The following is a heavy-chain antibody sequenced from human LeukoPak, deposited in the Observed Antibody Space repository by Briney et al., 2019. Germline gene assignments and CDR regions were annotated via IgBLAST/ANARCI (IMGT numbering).Heavy chain of an antibody. D-gene: IGHD3-10*01. Sequence: ASVKVSCKASGYTFTSYDINWVRQATGQGLEWMGWMNPNSGNTGYAQKFQGRVTITRNTSISTAYMELSNLRSEDTAMYYCARVVIRGYYYYYMDVWGKGTTVTVSS. CDR3: ARVVIRGYYYYYMDV. CDR1: GYTFTSYD. CDR2: MNPNSGNT. J-gene: IGHJ6*03. V-gene: IGHV1-8*03.